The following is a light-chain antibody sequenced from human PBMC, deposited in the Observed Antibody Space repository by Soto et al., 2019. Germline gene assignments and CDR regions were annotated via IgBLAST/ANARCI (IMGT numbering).Light chain of an antibody. CDR2: GAS. Sequence: EVVMTQSQVTLSVSPGERATLSCRASQTVTTDLAWYQQKPGRAPRLLIYGASSRATGIPDRFSGSGSGTDFTLTISRLEPEDFAVYYCQQYGYSPPSITFGQGTRLDIK. CDR1: QTVTTD. J-gene: IGKJ5*01. CDR3: QQYGYSPPSIT. V-gene: IGKV3-20*01.